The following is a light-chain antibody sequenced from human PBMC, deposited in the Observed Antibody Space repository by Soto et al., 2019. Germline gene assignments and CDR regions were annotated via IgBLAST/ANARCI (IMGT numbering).Light chain of an antibody. CDR2: GAS. CDR3: QQYHSWPIT. Sequence: EIVMTQSPSTLSVSPGESATLSCRASQSINRDLAWYEQKPGQTPRRVIYGASTWGTGVPPRFTGSGSVTEFTLTISNLQSEDFAVDCCQQYHSWPITFGQGTRMEIK. CDR1: QSINRD. J-gene: IGKJ5*01. V-gene: IGKV3D-15*01.